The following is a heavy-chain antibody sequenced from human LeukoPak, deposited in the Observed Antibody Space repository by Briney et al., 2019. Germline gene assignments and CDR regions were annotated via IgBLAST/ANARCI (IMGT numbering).Heavy chain of an antibody. V-gene: IGHV5-51*01. J-gene: IGHJ5*02. CDR3: ARSAGSNWFGP. CDR2: IYPGDSDT. Sequence: GESLKISCKGSGYSFTSYWIAWVRQMPGKGLDWMGIIYPGDSDTRYSPSFQGQVTISADKSIDTAYLQWSSLKASDTALYRCARSAGSNWFGPWGQGTQVTVSS. CDR1: GYSFTSYW.